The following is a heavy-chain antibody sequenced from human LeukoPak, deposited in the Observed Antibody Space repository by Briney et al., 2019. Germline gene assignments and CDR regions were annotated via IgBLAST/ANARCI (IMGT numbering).Heavy chain of an antibody. D-gene: IGHD6-13*01. CDR3: AKGIAAAGTHAFDI. CDR2: ISGSGAST. Sequence: PGGSLRVSCAASGFTFSSYFMRWVRQAAGMGLAWVSAISGSGASTYSADSVKGRFTISRDNSKNTLYLQMNSLRAEDTAVYYCAKGIAAAGTHAFDIWGQGTMVTVSS. CDR1: GFTFSSYF. V-gene: IGHV3-23*01. J-gene: IGHJ3*02.